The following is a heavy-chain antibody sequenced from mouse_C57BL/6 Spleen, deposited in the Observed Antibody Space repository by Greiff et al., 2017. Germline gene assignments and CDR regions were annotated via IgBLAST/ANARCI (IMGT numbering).Heavy chain of an antibody. CDR2: INPSRGYN. D-gene: IGHD2-12*01. Sequence: QVQLKAPGAELARPGASVKMSCKASGYTFTSYTMHWVKQRPGQGLEWIGYINPSRGYNKYNQKFKDKATLTADKSSSSAYMHMSSLTSEDSAVNYSARVNSPYYFDYWGQGTTLTVAS. CDR3: ARVNSPYYFDY. CDR1: GYTFTSYT. J-gene: IGHJ2*01. V-gene: IGHV1-4*01.